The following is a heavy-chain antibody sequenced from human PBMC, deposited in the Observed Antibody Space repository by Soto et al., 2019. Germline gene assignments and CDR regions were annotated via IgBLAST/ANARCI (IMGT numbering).Heavy chain of an antibody. Sequence: GSLRLSCAASGFTFSSYSMNWVRQAPGKGLEWVSSISSSSSYIYYADSVKGRFTISRDNAKNSLYLQMNSLRAEDTAVYYCARVLSRSAMVDAFAIWGQGTMVTVSS. CDR3: ARVLSRSAMVDAFAI. D-gene: IGHD5-18*01. J-gene: IGHJ3*02. V-gene: IGHV3-21*01. CDR2: ISSSSSYI. CDR1: GFTFSSYS.